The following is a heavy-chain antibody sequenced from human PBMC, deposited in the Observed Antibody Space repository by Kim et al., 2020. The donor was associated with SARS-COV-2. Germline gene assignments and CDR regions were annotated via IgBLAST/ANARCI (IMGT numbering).Heavy chain of an antibody. CDR3: TRDRSSGYTPGLDY. J-gene: IGHJ4*02. CDR1: GFTFSRYG. V-gene: IGHV3-33*01. D-gene: IGHD5-12*01. CDR2: IWYDSSHE. Sequence: GGSLRLSCAASGFTFSRYGMHWVRQAPGKGLEWVAVIWYDSSHEYYADSVKGRFTISRDNSKNTLFLQMNSLRAEDTAVYYCTRDRSSGYTPGLDYWGQGSLVTVSS.